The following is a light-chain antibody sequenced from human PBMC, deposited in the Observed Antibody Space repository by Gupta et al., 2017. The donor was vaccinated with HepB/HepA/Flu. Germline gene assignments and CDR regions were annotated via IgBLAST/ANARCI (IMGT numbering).Light chain of an antibody. CDR3: CPSATGGTLV. CDR2: GVT. V-gene: IGLV2-23*02. Sequence: QSALTQAASVSGSPGQSITMSCTATSSDVGSYNRVSWYQQHPGKAPQLIIYGVTQRPSGISYRVSGSKSGNTASLTISGLQAEDDADYYCCPSATGGTLVFGGGTKLTVL. J-gene: IGLJ2*01. CDR1: SSDVGSYNR.